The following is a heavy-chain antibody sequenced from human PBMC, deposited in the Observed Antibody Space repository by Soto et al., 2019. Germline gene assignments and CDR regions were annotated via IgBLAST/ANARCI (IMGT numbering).Heavy chain of an antibody. V-gene: IGHV4-59*01. Sequence: PSESLSLTCTASGGSISSYYWSWIRQPPGKGLEWIGYIYYSGSTNYNPSLKSRVTISVDTSKNQFSLKLSSVTAADTAVYYCARYYWAAYYYDSSGYFDIWGTVTMVTV. CDR3: ARYYWAAYYYDSSGYFDI. CDR2: IYYSGST. D-gene: IGHD3-22*01. CDR1: GGSISSYY. J-gene: IGHJ3*02.